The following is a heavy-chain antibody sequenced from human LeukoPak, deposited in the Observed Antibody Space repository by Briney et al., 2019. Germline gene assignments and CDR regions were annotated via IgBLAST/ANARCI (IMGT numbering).Heavy chain of an antibody. Sequence: SETLSLTCTVSGGSISTYHWSWIRQPPGKGPEWIAYVYYSGSTDYSPSLKSRATISVDTSMNQFSLSLSSVTAADTAIYYCARAVISFGGTVAKGFDSWGQGTLVTVSS. CDR3: ARAVISFGGTVAKGFDS. CDR2: VYYSGST. CDR1: GGSISTYH. D-gene: IGHD3-16*01. J-gene: IGHJ4*02. V-gene: IGHV4-59*01.